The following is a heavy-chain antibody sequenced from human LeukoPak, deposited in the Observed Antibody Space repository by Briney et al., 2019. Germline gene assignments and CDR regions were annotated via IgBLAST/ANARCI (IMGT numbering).Heavy chain of an antibody. D-gene: IGHD2-2*01. CDR2: INSDGSST. CDR1: GFTFSSYW. CDR3: ARGPLHYQLLQAASDYYYYMDV. Sequence: GGSLRLSCAASGFTFSSYWMHWVRQAPGKGLVWVSRINSDGSSTTYADSVKGRFTISRDNPRNTLYLQMNSLRAEDTAVYYCARGPLHYQLLQAASDYYYYMDVWGKGTTVTVSS. J-gene: IGHJ6*03. V-gene: IGHV3-74*01.